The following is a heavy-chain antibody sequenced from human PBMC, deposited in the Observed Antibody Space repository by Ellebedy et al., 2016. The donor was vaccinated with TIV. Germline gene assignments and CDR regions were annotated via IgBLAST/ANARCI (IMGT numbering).Heavy chain of an antibody. V-gene: IGHV3-11*01. Sequence: GESLKISCAASGFIFSDYYMSWIRQAPGKGLEWISYISGSGSTISYADSVKGRFTISRDNAKNSLYLQVNSLRAEDTAVYYCARDARFIDQQHNWFDPWGQGTLVTVSS. CDR3: ARDARFIDQQHNWFDP. D-gene: IGHD6-13*01. CDR1: GFIFSDYY. CDR2: ISGSGSTI. J-gene: IGHJ5*02.